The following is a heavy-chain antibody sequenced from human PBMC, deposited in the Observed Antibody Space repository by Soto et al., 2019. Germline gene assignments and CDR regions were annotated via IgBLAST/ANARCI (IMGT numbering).Heavy chain of an antibody. Sequence: GGSLRLSCAAVGFTFGNFALGWVGKDQGKGLEWVSTISDIGSSTYYADSVKGRFTISRDNSKNTLYLQMNSLKAEDTAVYYCAKDLYSSSWYGNFDYWGQGTLVTVSS. D-gene: IGHD6-13*01. CDR2: ISDIGSST. V-gene: IGHV3-23*01. J-gene: IGHJ4*02. CDR1: GFTFGNFA. CDR3: AKDLYSSSWYGNFDY.